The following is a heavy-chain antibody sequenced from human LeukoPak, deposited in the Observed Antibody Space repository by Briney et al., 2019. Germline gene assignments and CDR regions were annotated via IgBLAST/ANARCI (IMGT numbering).Heavy chain of an antibody. CDR1: GGSISSYY. J-gene: IGHJ3*02. CDR3: ARTPPEWELLYNDAFDI. Sequence: SETLSLTCTVSGGSISSYYWSWIRQPPGKGLEWIGYIYYSGSTDYNPSLKSRVTIPVDTSKNQFSLKLSSVTAADTAVYYCARTPPEWELLYNDAFDIWGQGTVVTVSS. CDR2: IYYSGST. D-gene: IGHD1-26*01. V-gene: IGHV4-59*01.